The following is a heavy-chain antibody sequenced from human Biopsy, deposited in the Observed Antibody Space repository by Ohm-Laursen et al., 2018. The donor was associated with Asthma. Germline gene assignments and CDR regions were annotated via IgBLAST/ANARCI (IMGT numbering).Heavy chain of an antibody. J-gene: IGHJ6*02. CDR3: ARAVDYSHYYGIDV. V-gene: IGHV1-18*01. Sequence: GSSVKVSCKTSGYTFNSAGITWVRQAPGQGLEWMGWISVYNGNTKVAQKLQDTVTIITDTSTSTAYMELRSLRSDDTAVYFCARAVDYSHYYGIDVWGQGTTVTVS. CDR2: ISVYNGNT. D-gene: IGHD3-10*01. CDR1: GYTFNSAG.